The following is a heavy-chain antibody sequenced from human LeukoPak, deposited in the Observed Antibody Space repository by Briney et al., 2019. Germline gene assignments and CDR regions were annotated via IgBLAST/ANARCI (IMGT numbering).Heavy chain of an antibody. V-gene: IGHV3-11*01. D-gene: IGHD6-13*01. CDR1: GFTFSDYY. Sequence: PGGSLRLSCAASGFTFSDYYMSWIRQAPGKGLEWVSYISSRGSTIYYADSVKGRFTISRDNAKNSLYLQMNSLRAEDTALYYCAKAVHIAAADYYYYMDVWGKGTTVTISS. J-gene: IGHJ6*03. CDR2: ISSRGSTI. CDR3: AKAVHIAAADYYYYMDV.